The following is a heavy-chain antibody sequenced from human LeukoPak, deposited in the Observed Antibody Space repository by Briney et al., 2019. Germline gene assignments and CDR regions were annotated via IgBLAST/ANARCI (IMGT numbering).Heavy chain of an antibody. CDR2: ISSSSSYI. J-gene: IGHJ4*02. CDR1: GFTFSSYS. CDR3: ARLGYSSFSFDY. D-gene: IGHD6-13*01. V-gene: IGHV3-21*01. Sequence: GGSLRLSCAASGFTFSSYSMNWVRQAPGKGLEWVSSISSSSSYIYYADSVKGRFTISRGNAKNSLYLQMNSLRAEDTAVYYCARLGYSSFSFDYWGQGTLVTVSS.